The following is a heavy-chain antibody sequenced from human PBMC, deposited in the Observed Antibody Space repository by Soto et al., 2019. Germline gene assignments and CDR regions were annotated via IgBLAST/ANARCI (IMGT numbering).Heavy chain of an antibody. CDR1: GFSFNAYS. CDR2: ISSSSSYI. CDR3: ASLSRFALDY. Sequence: GGSLRLSCAASGFSFNAYSMNWVRQAPGKGLEWVSSISSSSSYINYANSVKGRFTISRDNAKNSLYLQMNSLRAEDTAVYYCASLSRFALDYWGQGTLVTVSS. D-gene: IGHD3-10*01. J-gene: IGHJ4*02. V-gene: IGHV3-21*01.